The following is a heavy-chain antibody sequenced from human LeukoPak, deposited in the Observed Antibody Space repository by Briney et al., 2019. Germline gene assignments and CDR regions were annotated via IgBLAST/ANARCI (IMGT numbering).Heavy chain of an antibody. Sequence: ASVKVSCKASNYTFTSYGISWVRQAPGQGLEWMAWINAYNGDTNYAQKLQGRVTLTTDTSTSTAYMELRSLRSDDTAIYYCARDGSGVWFDYWGQGTLVTVSS. J-gene: IGHJ4*02. CDR2: INAYNGDT. V-gene: IGHV1-18*01. D-gene: IGHD3-10*01. CDR3: ARDGSGVWFDY. CDR1: NYTFTSYG.